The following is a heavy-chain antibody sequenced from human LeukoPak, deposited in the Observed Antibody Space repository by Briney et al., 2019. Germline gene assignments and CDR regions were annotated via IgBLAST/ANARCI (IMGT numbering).Heavy chain of an antibody. J-gene: IGHJ4*02. CDR2: ISSSSSYI. V-gene: IGHV3-21*01. CDR1: GFTFSSYS. Sequence: PGGSLRLSCAASGFTFSSYSMNWVCQAPGKGLEWVSSISSSSSYIYYADSVKGRFTISRDNAKNSLYLQMNSLRAEDTAVYYCARDQGDGYNYFDYWGQGTLVTVSS. CDR3: ARDQGDGYNYFDY. D-gene: IGHD5-24*01.